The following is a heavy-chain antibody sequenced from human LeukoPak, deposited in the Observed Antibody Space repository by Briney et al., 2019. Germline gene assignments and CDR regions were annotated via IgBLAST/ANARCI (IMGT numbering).Heavy chain of an antibody. V-gene: IGHV6-1*01. Sequence: SQTLSLTCAISGDSVSVNIATWNWIGQSPSRGLEWQGRTYYRSRWHNVYAESVKSRITINPDTSKNQFSLLLNSVTPEDTAVYYCAKSGSYLEYLQHWGQGTPVTVSS. J-gene: IGHJ1*01. D-gene: IGHD1-26*01. CDR3: AKSGSYLEYLQH. CDR1: GDSVSVNIAT. CDR2: TYYRSRWHN.